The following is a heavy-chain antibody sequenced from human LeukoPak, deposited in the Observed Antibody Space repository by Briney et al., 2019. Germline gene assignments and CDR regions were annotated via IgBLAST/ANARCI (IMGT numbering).Heavy chain of an antibody. CDR3: ATYRSTSGYVDS. CDR2: IYYSGST. J-gene: IGHJ4*02. D-gene: IGHD3-22*01. V-gene: IGHV4-59*08. CDR1: GGSISSNY. Sequence: SETLSLTCSVSGGSISSNYWSWFRQPPGKGLEWIGYIYYSGSTTYNPFLKSRVTISVDTSKTQFSLKLTSVTAADTAVYYCATYRSTSGYVDSWGQGTLVTVSS.